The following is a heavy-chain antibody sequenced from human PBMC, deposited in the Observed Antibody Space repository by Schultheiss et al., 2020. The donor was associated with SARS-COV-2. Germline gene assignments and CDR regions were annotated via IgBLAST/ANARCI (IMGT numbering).Heavy chain of an antibody. Sequence: GGSLRLSCVVSGFTVSSNYMSWVRQPPGRGLEWVSVLYRRGDTYYADSVKGRFTISRHNSKNTLYLQMNSLRAEDTAVYYCARDDGIAVAGTDYYYGMDVWGQGTTVTVSS. D-gene: IGHD6-19*01. CDR1: GFTVSSNY. CDR2: LYRRGDT. V-gene: IGHV3-53*01. CDR3: ARDDGIAVAGTDYYYGMDV. J-gene: IGHJ6*02.